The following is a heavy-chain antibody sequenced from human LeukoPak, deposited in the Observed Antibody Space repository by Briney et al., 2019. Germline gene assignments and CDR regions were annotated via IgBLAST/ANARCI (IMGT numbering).Heavy chain of an antibody. D-gene: IGHD2-15*01. V-gene: IGHV1-69*04. CDR1: GGTFSSYA. J-gene: IGHJ4*02. Sequence: SVKVSCGASGGTFSSYAISWVRLAPGQGLEWMGRIIPILNIANYAQKFQGRVTIVADESTSTAYMELSSLRSEDTAVYYCARDNPPFCNGGTCYSYWGQGTLVTVSS. CDR2: IIPILNIA. CDR3: ARDNPPFCNGGTCYSY.